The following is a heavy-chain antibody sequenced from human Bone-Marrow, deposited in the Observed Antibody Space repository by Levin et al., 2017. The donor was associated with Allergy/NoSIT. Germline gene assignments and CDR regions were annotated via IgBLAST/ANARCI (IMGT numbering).Heavy chain of an antibody. V-gene: IGHV3-15*01. Sequence: GGSLRLSCAGSGFTFSDARMSWVRQAPGKGLEWVGRIKSKTDGGTTDYAAPVKGRFTISRDDSKQTLYLQMNSLKTEDTAVYYCTTKTPGRYYYDDSGYYFGWGQGTLVSVSS. D-gene: IGHD3-22*01. CDR2: IKSKTDGGTT. J-gene: IGHJ4*02. CDR3: TTKTPGRYYYDDSGYYFG. CDR1: GFTFSDAR.